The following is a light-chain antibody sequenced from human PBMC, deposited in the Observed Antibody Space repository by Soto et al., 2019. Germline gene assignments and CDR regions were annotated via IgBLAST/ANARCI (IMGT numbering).Light chain of an antibody. CDR1: QTISSW. Sequence: DIQLTQSPSFLSSSVGDRVTITCRASQTISSWLAWYQQKPGKAPKLLIYKASTLKSGVPSRFSGSGSGTEFTLTISSLQPDDFATYYCQHYNSYPWTFGQGTKVDIK. CDR2: KAS. V-gene: IGKV1-5*03. CDR3: QHYNSYPWT. J-gene: IGKJ1*01.